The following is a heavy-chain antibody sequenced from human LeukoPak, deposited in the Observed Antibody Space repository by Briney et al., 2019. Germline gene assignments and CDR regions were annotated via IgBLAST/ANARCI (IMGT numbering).Heavy chain of an antibody. CDR3: AKRGYSYGWYYFDY. CDR2: IYYSGST. D-gene: IGHD5-18*01. CDR1: GGSISSSSYY. J-gene: IGHJ4*02. V-gene: IGHV4-39*01. Sequence: SETLSLTCTVSGGSISSSSYYWGWTRQPPGKGLEWIGSIYYSGSTYYNPSLKSRVTISVDTSKNQFSLKLSSVTAADTAVYYCAKRGYSYGWYYFDYWGQGTLVTVSS.